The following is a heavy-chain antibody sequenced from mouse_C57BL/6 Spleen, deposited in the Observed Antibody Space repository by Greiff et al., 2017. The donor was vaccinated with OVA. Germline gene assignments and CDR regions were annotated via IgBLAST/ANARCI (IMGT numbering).Heavy chain of an antibody. V-gene: IGHV5-17*01. CDR2: ISSGSSTI. D-gene: IGHD1-1*01. CDR3: ARPGDYYGSSYPYAMDY. CDR1: GFTFSDYG. J-gene: IGHJ4*01. Sequence: EVQVVESGGGLVKPGGSLKLSCAASGFTFSDYGMHWVRQAPEKGLEWVAYISSGSSTIYYADTVKGRFTISRDNAKNTLFLQMTSLRSEDTAMYYCARPGDYYGSSYPYAMDYWGQGTSVTVSS.